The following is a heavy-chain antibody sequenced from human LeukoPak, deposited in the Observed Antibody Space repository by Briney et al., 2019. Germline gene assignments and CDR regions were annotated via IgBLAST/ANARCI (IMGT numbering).Heavy chain of an antibody. Sequence: SVKVSCKASGGTFSSYAISWVRQAPGQGLEWMGGIIPIFGTANYAQKFQGRVTITADESTSTAYMELSSLRSEDTAVYYCASGGLAVTTIQYYFDYWGQGTLVTVSS. CDR3: ASGGLAVTTIQYYFDY. V-gene: IGHV1-69*13. CDR2: IIPIFGTA. CDR1: GGTFSSYA. D-gene: IGHD4-11*01. J-gene: IGHJ4*02.